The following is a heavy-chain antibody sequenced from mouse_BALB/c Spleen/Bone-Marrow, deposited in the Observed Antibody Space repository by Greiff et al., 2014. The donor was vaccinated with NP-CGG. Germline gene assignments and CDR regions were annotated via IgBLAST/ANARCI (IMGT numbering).Heavy chain of an antibody. CDR2: ISTYYGDA. CDR1: GYTFTDYA. V-gene: IGHV1S137*01. J-gene: IGHJ4*01. Sequence: VQLQQSGAELVRPGVSVKISCKGSGYTFTDYAMHWVKQSHAKSLEWIGVISTYYGDASYNQKFKGKATMTVDKSSSTAYVELARLTSEDSAIYYCARRGGFYAMDYWGQGTSVTVSS. CDR3: ARRGGFYAMDY.